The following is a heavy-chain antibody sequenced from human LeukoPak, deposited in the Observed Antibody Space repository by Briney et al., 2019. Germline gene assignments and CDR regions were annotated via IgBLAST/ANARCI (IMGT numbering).Heavy chain of an antibody. V-gene: IGHV1-2*02. CDR1: GYTFTGYY. CDR2: INPNSGGT. CDR3: ARRVVPAAGSYYYYYYMDV. Sequence: ASVKVSCKASGYTFTGYYMHWVRQAPGQGLEWMGWINPNSGGTNYAQKFQGRVTMTRDTSISTAYMELSRLRSDDTAVYYCARRVVPAAGSYYYYYYMDVWGKGTTVTVSS. J-gene: IGHJ6*03. D-gene: IGHD2-2*01.